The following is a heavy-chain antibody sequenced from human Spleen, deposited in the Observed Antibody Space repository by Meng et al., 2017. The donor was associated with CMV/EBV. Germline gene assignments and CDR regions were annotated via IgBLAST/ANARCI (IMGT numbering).Heavy chain of an antibody. CDR1: GFSIKNYD. Sequence: GGSLRLSCTASGFSIKNYDMNWVRQAPGKGLEWVGFIRSKTYGGTTENAASVKGRFTISRDESKSIAYLQMNGLKTEDTAVYYCTRGMGSGYFDYYYVMDVWGQGTTVTVSS. D-gene: IGHD3-3*01. J-gene: IGHJ6*02. V-gene: IGHV3-49*04. CDR2: IRSKTYGGTT. CDR3: TRGMGSGYFDYYYVMDV.